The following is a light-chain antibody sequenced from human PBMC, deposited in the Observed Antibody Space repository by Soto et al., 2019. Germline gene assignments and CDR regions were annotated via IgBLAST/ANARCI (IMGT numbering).Light chain of an antibody. V-gene: IGKV3-15*01. J-gene: IGKJ4*01. CDR1: QTISAN. Sequence: IVMTQSPATLSVSPGERATLSCRASQTISANLAWYQQRPGQAPRLLIYGASTRATGIPARFSGSGSGTEFTLTSSSLHSEDFAVYYCQQYNNWPPLTFGGGTKVEIK. CDR2: GAS. CDR3: QQYNNWPPLT.